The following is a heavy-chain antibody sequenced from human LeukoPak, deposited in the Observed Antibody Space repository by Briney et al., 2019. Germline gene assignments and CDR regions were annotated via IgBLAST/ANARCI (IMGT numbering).Heavy chain of an antibody. CDR3: ARDGYCTSSSCYANAFDI. CDR1: GYTFTNYA. CDR2: ISAYNGNT. J-gene: IGHJ3*02. D-gene: IGHD2-2*03. Sequence: AAVTVCFTSTGYTFTNYAISWVRQAPGQGLEWMGWISAYNGNTNYSQKFQGRVTMTTDTSTSTAYMELRSLRSDDTAVYYCARDGYCTSSSCYANAFDIWGQGTLVTVSS. V-gene: IGHV1-18*01.